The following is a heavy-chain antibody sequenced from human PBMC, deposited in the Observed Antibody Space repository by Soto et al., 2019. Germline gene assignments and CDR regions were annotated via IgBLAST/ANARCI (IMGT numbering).Heavy chain of an antibody. CDR3: AYYDSSGYSFPGDY. CDR1: GYTFTSYD. Sequence: ASVKVSCKASGYTFTSYDINWVRQATGQGLEWMGWMNPNSANTGYAQKFQGRVTITADESTSTAYMELSSLRSEDTAVYYCAYYDSSGYSFPGDYWGQGTLVTVSS. CDR2: MNPNSANT. D-gene: IGHD3-22*01. V-gene: IGHV1-8*01. J-gene: IGHJ4*02.